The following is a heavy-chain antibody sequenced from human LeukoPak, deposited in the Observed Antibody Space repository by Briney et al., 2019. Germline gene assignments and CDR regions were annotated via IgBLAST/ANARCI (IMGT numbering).Heavy chain of an antibody. CDR2: IFPGDSNT. D-gene: IGHD1-26*01. Sequence: GESLKISCKGSGYSFSSYWIGWGRQMPGKGLEWMVIIFPGDSNTIYSPSFQGPVTISVDKSTNTAYLQWHNLTASATAMYYCARGNNATYYDWFDPWGQGNPVTVSS. V-gene: IGHV5-51*01. J-gene: IGHJ5*02. CDR3: ARGNNATYYDWFDP. CDR1: GYSFSSYW.